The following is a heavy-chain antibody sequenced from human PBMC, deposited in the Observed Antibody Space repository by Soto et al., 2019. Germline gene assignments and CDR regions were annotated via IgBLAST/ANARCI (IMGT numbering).Heavy chain of an antibody. CDR2: ISGSGSGT. V-gene: IGHV3-23*01. CDR1: GFTFSSYV. Sequence: PGGSLRLSCAASGFTFSSYVMSWVRQAPGKGLEWVSAISGSGSGTYYADSVKGRFTNSRDNSKNTLYVQMNSLKAEDTAVYYCVKGRSGYDFDYWGQGTLVTVSS. J-gene: IGHJ4*02. CDR3: VKGRSGYDFDY. D-gene: IGHD5-12*01.